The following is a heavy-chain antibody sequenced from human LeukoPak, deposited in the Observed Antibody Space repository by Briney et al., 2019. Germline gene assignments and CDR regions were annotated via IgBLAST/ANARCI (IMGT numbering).Heavy chain of an antibody. Sequence: SETLSLTCAVYGGSFSGYYWSWIRQPPGKGLEWIGEINHSGSTNYNPSLKSRVTISVDTSKNQFSLKLSSVTAADTAVYFCARRYSSGWSPTFDYWGQGILVTVST. CDR1: GGSFSGYY. V-gene: IGHV4-34*01. CDR3: ARRYSSGWSPTFDY. J-gene: IGHJ4*02. CDR2: INHSGST. D-gene: IGHD6-19*01.